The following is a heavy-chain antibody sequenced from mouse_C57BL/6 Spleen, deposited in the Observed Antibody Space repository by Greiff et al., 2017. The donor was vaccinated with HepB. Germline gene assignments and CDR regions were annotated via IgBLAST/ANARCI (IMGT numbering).Heavy chain of an antibody. CDR3: ARGYGSSSFAY. CDR1: GYTFTDYN. CDR2: INPNNGGT. Sequence: EVQLQQSGPELAKPGASVKIPCKASGYTFTDYNMDWVKQSHGKSLEWIGDINPNNGGTIYNQKFKGKATLTVDKSSSTAYMELRSLTSEDTAVYYCARGYGSSSFAYWGQGTLVTVSA. J-gene: IGHJ3*01. V-gene: IGHV1-18*01. D-gene: IGHD1-1*01.